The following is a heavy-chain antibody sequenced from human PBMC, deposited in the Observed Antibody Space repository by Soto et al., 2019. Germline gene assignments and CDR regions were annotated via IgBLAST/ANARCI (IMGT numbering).Heavy chain of an antibody. CDR2: MNPNSGNT. D-gene: IGHD3-3*01. Sequence: QVQLVQSGAEVKKPGASVKVSCKASGYTFTSYDINWVRQATGQGLEWMGWMNPNSGNTGYAQKFQGRVTMTRNTSISTAYMELSSLRSEDTAVYYCARRPRGYYDFWCGYSMDVWGQGTTVTVSS. V-gene: IGHV1-8*01. CDR3: ARRPRGYYDFWCGYSMDV. J-gene: IGHJ6*02. CDR1: GYTFTSYD.